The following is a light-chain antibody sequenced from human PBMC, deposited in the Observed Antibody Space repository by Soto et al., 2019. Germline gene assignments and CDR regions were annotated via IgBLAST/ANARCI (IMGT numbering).Light chain of an antibody. Sequence: DIVMTQSPGSLCVSLGERATINCKSSQSVLYSSNNKNYLAWYQQKPGQPPKLLIYWASTRESGVPDRFSGSGSGTDFTLTISSLQAEDVAVYYCQQYYSTPITFGQGTRLEIK. CDR2: WAS. J-gene: IGKJ5*01. V-gene: IGKV4-1*01. CDR3: QQYYSTPIT. CDR1: QSVLYSSNNKNY.